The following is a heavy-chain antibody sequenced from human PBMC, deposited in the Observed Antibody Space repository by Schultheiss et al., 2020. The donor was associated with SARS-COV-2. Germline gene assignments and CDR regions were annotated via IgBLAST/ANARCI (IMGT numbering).Heavy chain of an antibody. J-gene: IGHJ2*01. CDR3: ARGGELQAALWGWYFDL. CDR1: GFTFSSYS. CDR2: ISSSSSYI. V-gene: IGHV3-21*04. Sequence: GGSLRLSCAASGFTFSSYSMNWVRQAPGKGLEWVSSISSSSSYIYYADSVKGRFTISRDNSKNSLYLQMNSLRSEDTAVYYCARGGELQAALWGWYFDLWGRGTLVTVSS. D-gene: IGHD3-10*01.